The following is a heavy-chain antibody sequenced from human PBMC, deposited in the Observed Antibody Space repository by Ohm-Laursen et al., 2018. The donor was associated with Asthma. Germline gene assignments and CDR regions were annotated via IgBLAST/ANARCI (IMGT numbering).Heavy chain of an antibody. CDR1: GFTFSSYS. CDR3: ARIGPEWELPGREYSLHH. CDR2: ISTASTFI. D-gene: IGHD1-26*01. J-gene: IGHJ1*01. V-gene: IGHV3-21*01. Sequence: GSLRLSCAASGFTFSSYSIHWIRQAPGKGLQWVASISTASTFIYYADSVRGRFTTSRDNAKNLVYLQMDSLRVDDTALYYCARIGPEWELPGREYSLHHWGEGTLVTVSS.